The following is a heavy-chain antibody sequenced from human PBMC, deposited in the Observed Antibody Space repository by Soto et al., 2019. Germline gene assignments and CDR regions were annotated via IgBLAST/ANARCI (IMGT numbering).Heavy chain of an antibody. D-gene: IGHD1-26*01. J-gene: IGHJ2*01. CDR2: IYYSGST. V-gene: IGHV4-39*01. Sequence: SETLSLTCNVPDGSISTSSYYWCWIRQPPGKGLEWIGSIYYSGSTYYNPSLKSRVTISVDTSKNKFYLKLTSVAAADTAVYYCARCLLRGYWYFDLWGRGTLVTVS. CDR3: ARCLLRGYWYFDL. CDR1: DGSISTSSYY.